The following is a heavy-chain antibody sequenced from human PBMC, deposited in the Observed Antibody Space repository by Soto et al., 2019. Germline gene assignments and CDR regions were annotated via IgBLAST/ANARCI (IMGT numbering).Heavy chain of an antibody. CDR1: GGSISSSSYY. D-gene: IGHD2-8*01. V-gene: IGHV4-39*01. CDR2: IYYSGST. J-gene: IGHJ4*02. CDR3: ARRAPILGYCTNGVCYSYYFDY. Sequence: PSETLSLTCTVSGGSISSSSYYWGWIRQPPGKGLEWIGSIYYSGSTYYNPSLKSRVTISVDTSKNQFSLKLSSVTAADTAAYYCARRAPILGYCTNGVCYSYYFDYWGQGTLVTVSS.